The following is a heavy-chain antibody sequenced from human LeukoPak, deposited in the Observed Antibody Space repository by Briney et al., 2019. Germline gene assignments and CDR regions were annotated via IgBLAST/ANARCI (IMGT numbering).Heavy chain of an antibody. CDR2: INHSGST. J-gene: IGHJ4*02. CDR1: GGSFSGYY. V-gene: IGHV4-34*01. D-gene: IGHD6-19*01. Sequence: SETLSLTCAVYGGSFSGYYWSWIRQPPGKGLEWIGEINHSGSTNYNPSLKSRVTISVDTSKNQFSLKLSSVTAADTAVYYCASGVAVTSIDYWGQGTLVTVSS. CDR3: ASGVAVTSIDY.